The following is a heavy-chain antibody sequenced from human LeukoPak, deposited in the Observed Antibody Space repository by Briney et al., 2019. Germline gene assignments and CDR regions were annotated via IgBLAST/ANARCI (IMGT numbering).Heavy chain of an antibody. J-gene: IGHJ5*02. CDR3: ARGYCSGGNCYPRDWFDP. CDR2: ISSRGSSI. V-gene: IGHV3-48*03. D-gene: IGHD2-15*01. Sequence: GGSLRLSCAASGFTFSSYEMNWVRHAPGKGLEWVSYISSRGSSIFYADSVKGRFTISRDNAKNSLYLQMNSLRAEDTAMYYCARGYCSGGNCYPRDWFDPWGQGTLVTVSS. CDR1: GFTFSSYE.